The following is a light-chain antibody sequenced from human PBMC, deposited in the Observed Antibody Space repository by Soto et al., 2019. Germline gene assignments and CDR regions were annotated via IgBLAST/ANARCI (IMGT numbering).Light chain of an antibody. Sequence: EIVMTQSPATRSGSPGERATLSCRASQSVSSNLAWYQQKPDQAPRLLIYGASTRATGIPARFSGSGSGTEFTLTISSLQSEDFAVYYCQQYNNWPPLNFGGGTKV. J-gene: IGKJ4*01. V-gene: IGKV3-15*01. CDR3: QQYNNWPPLN. CDR1: QSVSSN. CDR2: GAS.